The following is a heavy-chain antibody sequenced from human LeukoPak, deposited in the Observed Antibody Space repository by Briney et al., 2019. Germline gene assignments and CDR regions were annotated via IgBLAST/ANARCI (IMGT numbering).Heavy chain of an antibody. CDR3: AKEYSGSFSPFPSYFDY. D-gene: IGHD1-26*01. Sequence: PGGSLRLSCAASGFTFSTYAMNWLRQAPGKGLEGVSAISGSGAKTYYADFVKGRFTISRDNSKNTLYLQMNSLRAEDTAVYYCAKEYSGSFSPFPSYFDYWGQGTLVTVSS. CDR2: ISGSGAKT. J-gene: IGHJ4*02. V-gene: IGHV3-23*01. CDR1: GFTFSTYA.